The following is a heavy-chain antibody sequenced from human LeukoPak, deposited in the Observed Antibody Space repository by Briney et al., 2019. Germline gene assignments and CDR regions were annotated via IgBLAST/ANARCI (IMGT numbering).Heavy chain of an antibody. Sequence: PGGSLRLSYAASGFTFSSYAMHWVRQAPGKGLEWVAVISYDGSNKYYADSVKGRFTISRDNSKNTLYLQMNSLRAEDTAVYYCARDPVPYSGTHNDAFDIWGQGTMVTVSS. CDR2: ISYDGSNK. V-gene: IGHV3-30-3*01. CDR3: ARDPVPYSGTHNDAFDI. CDR1: GFTFSSYA. D-gene: IGHD1-26*01. J-gene: IGHJ3*02.